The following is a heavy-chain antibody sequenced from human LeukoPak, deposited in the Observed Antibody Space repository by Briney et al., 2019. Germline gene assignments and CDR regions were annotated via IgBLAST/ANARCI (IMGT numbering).Heavy chain of an antibody. Sequence: GGSLRLSCAASGFTFSSYSMNWVRQAPGKGLEWVSFISSSTSYISYADSVKGRFTISRDNAKNSLYLQMNSLRAEDTAVYYCARGLTYYDFWSGYYPFWGQGTLVTVSS. CDR2: ISSSTSYI. CDR1: GFTFSSYS. CDR3: ARGLTYYDFWSGYYPF. D-gene: IGHD3-3*01. J-gene: IGHJ4*02. V-gene: IGHV3-21*01.